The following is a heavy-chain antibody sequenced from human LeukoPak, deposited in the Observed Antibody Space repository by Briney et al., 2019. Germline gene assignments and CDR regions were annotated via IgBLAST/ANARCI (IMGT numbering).Heavy chain of an antibody. CDR2: IYYSGST. D-gene: IGHD3-10*01. CDR3: ASPRGGLYFSYFDY. CDR1: GGSISSSSYY. Sequence: ASETLSLTCTVSGGSISSSSYYWGWIRQPPGKGLEWIGSIYYSGSTYYNPSLKSRVTISVDTSKNQFSLKLSSVTAADTAVYYCASPRGGLYFSYFDYWGQGTLVTVSS. V-gene: IGHV4-39*01. J-gene: IGHJ4*02.